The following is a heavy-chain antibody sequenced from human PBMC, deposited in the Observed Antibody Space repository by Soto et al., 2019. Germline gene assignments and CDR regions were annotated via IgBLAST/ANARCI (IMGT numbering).Heavy chain of an antibody. D-gene: IGHD5-12*01. Sequence: SETLSLTCTVSGGSISSGGYYWSWIRQHPGKGLEWIGYIYYSGSTYYNPSLKSRVTISVDTSKNQFSLKLSSVTAADTAVYYCARGGYSGYDSWYYFDYWGQGTLVTVSS. V-gene: IGHV4-31*03. CDR1: GGSISSGGYY. J-gene: IGHJ4*02. CDR3: ARGGYSGYDSWYYFDY. CDR2: IYYSGST.